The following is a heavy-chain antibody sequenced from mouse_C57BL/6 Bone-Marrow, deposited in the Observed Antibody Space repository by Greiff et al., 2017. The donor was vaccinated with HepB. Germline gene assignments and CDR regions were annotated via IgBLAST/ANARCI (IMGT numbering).Heavy chain of an antibody. J-gene: IGHJ2*01. CDR3: TRDYGSSYDGDY. CDR2: IDPETGGT. Sequence: QVQLKESGAELVRPGASVTLSCKASGYTFTDYEMHWVKQTPVHGLEWIGAIDPETGGTAYNQKFKGKAILTADKSSSTAYMELRSLTSEDSAVYYCTRDYGSSYDGDYWGQGTTLTVSS. CDR1: GYTFTDYE. D-gene: IGHD1-1*01. V-gene: IGHV1-15*01.